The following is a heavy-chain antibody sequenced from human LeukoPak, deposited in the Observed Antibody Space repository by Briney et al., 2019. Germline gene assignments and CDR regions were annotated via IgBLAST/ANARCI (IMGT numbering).Heavy chain of an antibody. V-gene: IGHV3-21*01. CDR3: ARPYYYDSSGYYLTNYYYYYYMHV. CDR2: ISGSSSYI. Sequence: GGSLRLSCAASGFTFSSYTMNWVRQAPGKGLEWVSSISGSSSYIYYADSVKGRFTISRDNAKNSLYLQMNSVSAEDTAVYFCARPYYYDSSGYYLTNYYYYYYMHVWGKGTTVTVSS. D-gene: IGHD3-22*01. J-gene: IGHJ6*03. CDR1: GFTFSSYT.